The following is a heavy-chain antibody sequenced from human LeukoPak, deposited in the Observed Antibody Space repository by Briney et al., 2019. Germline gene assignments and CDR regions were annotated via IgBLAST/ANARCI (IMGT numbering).Heavy chain of an antibody. V-gene: IGHV5-51*01. J-gene: IGHJ3*02. CDR2: IYPGDSDS. CDR3: ASGGDYDGNGHGDSFDI. Sequence: GESLKISCKGSGYSFTSYWIGWVRQMPGKGLQWMGFIYPGDSDSRYSPSFQGQVTISADKSSSTAYLQWSSLKASDSAMYYCASGGDYDGNGHGDSFDIWGQGTMVTVS. D-gene: IGHD4-23*01. CDR1: GYSFTSYW.